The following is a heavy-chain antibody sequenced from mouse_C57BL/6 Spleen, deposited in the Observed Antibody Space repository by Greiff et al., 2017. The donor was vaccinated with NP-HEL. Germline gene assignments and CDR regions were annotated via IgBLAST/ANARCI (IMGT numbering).Heavy chain of an antibody. V-gene: IGHV14-3*01. CDR1: GFNIKNTY. J-gene: IGHJ4*01. D-gene: IGHD2-4*01. CDR3: ARSPIYYDYGGLSMDY. CDR2: IDPANGNT. Sequence: VQLKQSVAELVRPGASVKLSCTASGFNIKNTYMHWVKQRPEQGLEWIGRIDPANGNTKYAPKFQGKATITADTSSNTAYLQLSSLTSEDTAIYYCARSPIYYDYGGLSMDYWGQGTSVTVSS.